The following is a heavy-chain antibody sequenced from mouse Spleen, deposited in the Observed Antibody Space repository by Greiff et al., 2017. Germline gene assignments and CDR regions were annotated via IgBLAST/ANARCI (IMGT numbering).Heavy chain of an antibody. V-gene: IGHV5-9-3*01. J-gene: IGHJ1*01. CDR2: ISSGGSYT. Sequence: EVQLVESGGGLVKPGGSLKLSCAASGFTFSSYAMSWVRQTPEQRLEWVATISSGGSYTYYPDSVKGRFTISRDNAKNTLYLQLGSLRSEDRAMYYCARQGSTTVPYWYFDVWGAGTTVTVSS. CDR1: GFTFSSYA. D-gene: IGHD1-1*01. CDR3: ARQGSTTVPYWYFDV.